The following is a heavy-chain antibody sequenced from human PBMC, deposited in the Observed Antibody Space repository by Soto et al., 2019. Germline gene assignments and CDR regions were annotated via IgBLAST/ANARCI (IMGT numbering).Heavy chain of an antibody. J-gene: IGHJ4*02. CDR3: ARDSSGQTGTLDY. Sequence: QVRLQESGPGLVKPSQTLSLTCTVSGGSISSGGYYWSWIRQHPGKGLEWIGYIYYSGSTYYNPSLKSRVTISVDTSKNQFSLKLSSVTAADTAVYYCARDSSGQTGTLDYWGQGTLVTVSS. V-gene: IGHV4-31*03. CDR2: IYYSGST. CDR1: GGSISSGGYY. D-gene: IGHD1-1*01.